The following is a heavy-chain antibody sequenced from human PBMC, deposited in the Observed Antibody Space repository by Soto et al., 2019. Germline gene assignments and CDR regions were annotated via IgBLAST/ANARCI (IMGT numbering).Heavy chain of an antibody. CDR3: TRQGMPRGGVASDLVNFDC. CDR2: IWYDGSNK. D-gene: IGHD3-10*01. V-gene: IGHV3-33*01. Sequence: QEQLVESGGGVVQPGRSLGLSCAASGFTFSSHGMHWVRQAPGKELEWVAVIWYDGSNKYYADSVKGRFTISRDNSKNTLYLQMNSLRAEDTAVSYCTRQGMPRGGVASDLVNFDCWGQGTLVTVSS. CDR1: GFTFSSHG. J-gene: IGHJ4*02.